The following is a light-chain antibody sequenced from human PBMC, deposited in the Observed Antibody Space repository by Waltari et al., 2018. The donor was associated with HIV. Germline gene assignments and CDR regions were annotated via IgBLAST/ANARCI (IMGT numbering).Light chain of an antibody. CDR2: EVS. Sequence: QSALTQPPSASGSLGQSVTISCTGSSSDLGAYDSVPWFQQHPNNAPKLLLYEVSKRPSGVPDRFSGSRSGETAFLSVSGLQPDDTAAYFCSSYGDNIRVLFGGGTNLTVL. CDR1: SSDLGAYDS. J-gene: IGLJ2*01. V-gene: IGLV2-8*01. CDR3: SSYGDNIRVL.